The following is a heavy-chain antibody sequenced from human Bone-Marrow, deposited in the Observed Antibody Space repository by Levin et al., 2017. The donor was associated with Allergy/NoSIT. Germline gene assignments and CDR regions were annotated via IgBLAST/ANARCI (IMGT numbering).Heavy chain of an antibody. J-gene: IGHJ4*02. D-gene: IGHD4-17*01. CDR2: IIPIVGVT. Sequence: GGSLRLSCRASGGTFSTYTISWVRQAPGQGLEWMGRIIPIVGVTNYAQKVQGRVTISADKSTSTAHMELSRLKPDDTDLYYCACESPLGLRSPGFDYWGQGTLVSVSS. CDR3: ACESPLGLRSPGFDY. V-gene: IGHV1-69*02. CDR1: GGTFSTYT.